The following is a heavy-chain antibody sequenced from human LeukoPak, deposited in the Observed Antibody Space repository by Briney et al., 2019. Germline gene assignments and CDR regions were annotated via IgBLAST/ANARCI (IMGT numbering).Heavy chain of an antibody. CDR2: ISSSGSTI. D-gene: IGHD6-13*01. Sequence: GGSLRLSCAASGFTFSSYGMNWVRQAPGKGLEWVSYISSSGSTIYYADSVKGRFTISRDNAKNSLYLQMNSLRAEDTAVYYCARIPQSDSSSWYDPYYLDYWGQGTLVTVSS. J-gene: IGHJ4*02. CDR1: GFTFSSYG. CDR3: ARIPQSDSSSWYDPYYLDY. V-gene: IGHV3-48*03.